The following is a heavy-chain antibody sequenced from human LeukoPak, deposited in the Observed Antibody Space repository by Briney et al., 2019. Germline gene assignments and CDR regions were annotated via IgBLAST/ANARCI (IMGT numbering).Heavy chain of an antibody. J-gene: IGHJ4*02. CDR3: ARTSEAFDY. CDR2: IYYHGGET. Sequence: GGSLRLSCAASGFTFSNFGMHWVRQAPGKGLEWVAFIYYHGGETYQADSVKDRFTISRDNAKNSLYLQMNSLRAEDTAVYYCARTSEAFDYWGQGTLVTVSS. V-gene: IGHV3-33*03. CDR1: GFTFSNFG.